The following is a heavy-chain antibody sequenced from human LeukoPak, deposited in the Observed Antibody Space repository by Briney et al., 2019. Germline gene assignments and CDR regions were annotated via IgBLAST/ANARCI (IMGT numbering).Heavy chain of an antibody. Sequence: GGSLGLSCAASGFTFSAYHINWVRQAPGKGLEWISYISTTGTTIHYADSVKGRFAISRDSAKSSLYLQMNSLRDGDTAVYYCARVWQDYSGVDYWGQGTLVTVSS. CDR1: GFTFSAYH. D-gene: IGHD2-21*01. V-gene: IGHV3-48*02. J-gene: IGHJ4*02. CDR2: ISTTGTTI. CDR3: ARVWQDYSGVDY.